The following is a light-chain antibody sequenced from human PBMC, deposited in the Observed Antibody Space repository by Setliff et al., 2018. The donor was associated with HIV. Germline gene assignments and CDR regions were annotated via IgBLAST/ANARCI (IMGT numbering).Light chain of an antibody. J-gene: IGLJ1*01. V-gene: IGLV1-44*01. CDR1: FSNIGRNT. Sequence: QSVLTQPPSASGTPGQRVTISCSGSFSNIGRNTINWYQQLPGTAPKLLIFANFQRPSGVPDRFSGAKSGTSASLAISGLQSEDVADYFCAAWDDNLNGYVFGPGTKVTVL. CDR2: ANF. CDR3: AAWDDNLNGYV.